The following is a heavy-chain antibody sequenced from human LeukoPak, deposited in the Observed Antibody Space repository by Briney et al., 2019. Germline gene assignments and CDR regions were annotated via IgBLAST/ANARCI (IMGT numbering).Heavy chain of an antibody. Sequence: ASVKVSCKASGYTFISYGISWVRQAPGQGLEWMGWISAYNGNTNYAQNLQGRVTMTTDTSTSTAYMELRSLRSDDTAVYYCARDDSSSWYDAFDIWGQGTMVTVSS. CDR2: ISAYNGNT. CDR3: ARDDSSSWYDAFDI. CDR1: GYTFISYG. V-gene: IGHV1-18*01. J-gene: IGHJ3*02. D-gene: IGHD6-13*01.